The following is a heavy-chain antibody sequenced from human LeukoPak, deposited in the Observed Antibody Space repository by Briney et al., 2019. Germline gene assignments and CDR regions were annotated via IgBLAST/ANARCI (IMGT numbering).Heavy chain of an antibody. CDR3: AREKSIAVAGTDYFDY. V-gene: IGHV1-2*04. Sequence: GASVKVSCKASGYTFTGYNMHWVRQAPGQGLEWMGWINPNSGGTNYAQNFQGWVTMTRDTSISTAYMELSRLRSDDTAVYYCAREKSIAVAGTDYFDYWGQGTLVTVSS. CDR2: INPNSGGT. D-gene: IGHD6-19*01. J-gene: IGHJ4*02. CDR1: GYTFTGYN.